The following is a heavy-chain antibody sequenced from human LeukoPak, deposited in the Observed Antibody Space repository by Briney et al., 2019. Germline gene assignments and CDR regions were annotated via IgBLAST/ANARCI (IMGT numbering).Heavy chain of an antibody. CDR3: ARHGSDIVVVPATFYYYYMDV. CDR1: GGSFSGYY. D-gene: IGHD2-2*01. CDR2: INHSGST. V-gene: IGHV4-34*01. Sequence: SETLSLTCAVYGGSFSGYYWSWIRQPPGKGLEWIGEINHSGSTNYNPSLKSRVTISVDTSKNQFSLKLSSVTAADTAVYYCARHGSDIVVVPATFYYYYMDVWGKGTTVTISS. J-gene: IGHJ6*03.